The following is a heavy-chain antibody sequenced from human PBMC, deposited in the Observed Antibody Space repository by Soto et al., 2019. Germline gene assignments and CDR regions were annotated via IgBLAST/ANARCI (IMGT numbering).Heavy chain of an antibody. V-gene: IGHV4-61*01. CDR2: IYYSGST. D-gene: IGHD3-22*01. CDR3: AKGGDYYDSSGYYRW. CDR1: GGSVSSGSYY. Sequence: QVQLQESGPGLVKPSETLSLTCTVSGGSVSSGSYYWSWIRQPPGKGLEWIGYIYYSGSTNYNPSLKSRVTISVDTSKNQFSLKLSSVTAADTAVYYCAKGGDYYDSSGYYRWWGQGTLVTVSS. J-gene: IGHJ4*02.